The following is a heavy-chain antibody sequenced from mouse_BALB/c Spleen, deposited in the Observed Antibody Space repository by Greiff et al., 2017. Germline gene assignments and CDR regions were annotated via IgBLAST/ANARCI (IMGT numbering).Heavy chain of an antibody. D-gene: IGHD2-3*01. CDR3: ARLYDGYYVDY. CDR1: GFTFSSYA. Sequence: EVQRVESGGGLVKPGGSLKLSCAASGFTFSSYAMSWVRQSPEKRLEWVAEISSGGSYTYYPDTVTGRFTISRDNAKNTLYLEMSSLRSEDTAMYYCARLYDGYYVDYWGQGTTLTVSS. CDR2: ISSGGSYT. V-gene: IGHV5-9-4*01. J-gene: IGHJ2*01.